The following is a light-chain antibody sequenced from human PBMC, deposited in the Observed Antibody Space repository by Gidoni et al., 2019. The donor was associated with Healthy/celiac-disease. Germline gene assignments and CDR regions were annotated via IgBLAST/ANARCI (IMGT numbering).Light chain of an antibody. V-gene: IGKV3-15*01. CDR2: GAS. J-gene: IGKJ1*01. Sequence: EIVMTQSPATLSVSPGERATISCRSSHSVSSNLAWYQQKPGQAPRLLIYGASTRATGIPARFSGSGSGTEFTLTISSLQSEDFAVYYCQQYNNWPPWTFGQGTKVEIK. CDR1: HSVSSN. CDR3: QQYNNWPPWT.